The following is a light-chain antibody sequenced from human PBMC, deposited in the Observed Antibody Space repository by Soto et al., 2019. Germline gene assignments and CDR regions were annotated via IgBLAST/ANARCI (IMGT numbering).Light chain of an antibody. CDR1: SSDIGRYNL. V-gene: IGLV2-23*01. CDR3: WSYAGNIWI. J-gene: IGLJ3*02. CDR2: EGR. Sequence: QYALTQPASVSGSPGQSITISCTGTSSDIGRYNLVSWYRQHPGKAPELLIYEGRERPSGISTRFSGSKSGNAASLTISGLQGEDEADYYCWSYAGNIWIFGGGTQLTVL.